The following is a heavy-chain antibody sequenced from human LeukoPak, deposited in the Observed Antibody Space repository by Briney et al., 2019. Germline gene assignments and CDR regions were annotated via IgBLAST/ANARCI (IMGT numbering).Heavy chain of an antibody. V-gene: IGHV3-23*01. CDR2: IIGSGSST. CDR1: GFTFSSYA. D-gene: IGHD6-13*01. J-gene: IGHJ4*02. CDR3: AKDRAQQLVLDF. Sequence: GGSLTLSCAASGFTFSSYAMSWVRQAPGKGLEWVSAIIGSGSSTYYADSVKGRFTISRDNSKNTLFLQMNSLRAEDTAVYYCAKDRAQQLVLDFWGQGTLVTVSS.